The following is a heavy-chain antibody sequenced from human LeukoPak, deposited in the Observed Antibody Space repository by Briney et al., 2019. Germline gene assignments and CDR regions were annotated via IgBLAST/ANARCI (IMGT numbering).Heavy chain of an antibody. D-gene: IGHD2-8*02. CDR2: INTSEST. CDR3: ARVVGKSTGHNPSTGGAFDI. J-gene: IGHJ3*02. Sequence: SETLSLTCAVYGGSFSGYYWSWIRQPPGKGLDWIGEINTSESTNYNPSLKSRVTISVDTSKNQFSLKLSSVTAADTAVYYCARVVGKSTGHNPSTGGAFDIWGQGTMVTVSS. V-gene: IGHV4-34*01. CDR1: GGSFSGYY.